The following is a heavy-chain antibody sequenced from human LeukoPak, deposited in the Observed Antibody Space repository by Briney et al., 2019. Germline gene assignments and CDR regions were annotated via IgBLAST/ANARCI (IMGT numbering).Heavy chain of an antibody. CDR2: ISSRSSYI. J-gene: IGHJ4*02. D-gene: IGHD2-2*01. CDR3: ARGSSTHGEYYFDY. CDR1: GFTFSSYS. Sequence: GGSLRLSCAASGFTFSSYSTNWVRQAPGKGLEWVSSISSRSSYIYYADSVKGRFTISRDNAKNSLYLQMNSLRAEDTAVYCCARGSSTHGEYYFDYWGQGTLVTVSS. V-gene: IGHV3-21*01.